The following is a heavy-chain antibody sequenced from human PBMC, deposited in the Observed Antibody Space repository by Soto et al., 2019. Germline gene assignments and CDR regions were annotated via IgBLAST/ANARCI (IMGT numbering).Heavy chain of an antibody. Sequence: QVQLQESGPGLVKPSETLSLTCTVSGGSISSYYWSWIRQPPGKGLEWIGYIYYSGSTNYNPSLKSRVTISGDTSKDQFPLKPGSVTAADTAVYYCARDQGDGYKFGYWGQGTLVTVSS. CDR2: IYYSGST. V-gene: IGHV4-59*01. D-gene: IGHD5-12*01. CDR3: ARDQGDGYKFGY. J-gene: IGHJ4*02. CDR1: GGSISSYY.